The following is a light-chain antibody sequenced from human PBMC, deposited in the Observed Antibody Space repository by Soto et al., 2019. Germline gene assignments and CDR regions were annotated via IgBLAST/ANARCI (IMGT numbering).Light chain of an antibody. CDR3: QQDGYSAKS. CDR2: GAS. J-gene: IGKJ5*01. Sequence: EIALTQSPGTLSLSPGERTTLSCRASQSISGSYLGWFQQKPGQAPKLLIYGASSRATGIPDRFSGSATGTDFPLSVSRLEPEGFAVYYCQQDGYSAKSFGQGKRLEIK. CDR1: QSISGSY. V-gene: IGKV3-20*01.